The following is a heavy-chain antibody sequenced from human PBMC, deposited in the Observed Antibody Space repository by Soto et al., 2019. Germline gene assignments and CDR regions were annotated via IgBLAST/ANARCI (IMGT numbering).Heavy chain of an antibody. CDR2: IYHSGIT. D-gene: IGHD2-15*01. V-gene: IGHV4-4*02. CDR3: ATLPPRIEVVKTEIPA. J-gene: IGHJ5*02. CDR1: GTSVSSTFW. Sequence: PSETLSLTCVVSGTSVSSTFWWTWVRQSPKKGLEWIGEIYHSGITKYNPSLKSRVTISVDKSNNQFSLEMRAVTAADTAVYYCATLPPRIEVVKTEIPAWGQGTPVTVSS.